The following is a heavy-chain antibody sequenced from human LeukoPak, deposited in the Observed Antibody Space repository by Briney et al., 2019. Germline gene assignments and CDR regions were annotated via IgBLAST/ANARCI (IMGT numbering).Heavy chain of an antibody. CDR3: ARSARHCNNGVCFTDYYIDL. V-gene: IGHV1-2*06. CDR1: GYTFTDSY. Sequence: ASVKVSCKTSGYTFTDSYIHWVRQAPGQGLEWMGRNNPNSGDSNYSQKFHGRVTMTRDTSISTAYMEMSRLTFDDTAVYYCARSARHCNNGVCFTDYYIDLWGKGTTVIVSS. D-gene: IGHD2-8*01. J-gene: IGHJ6*03. CDR2: NNPNSGDS.